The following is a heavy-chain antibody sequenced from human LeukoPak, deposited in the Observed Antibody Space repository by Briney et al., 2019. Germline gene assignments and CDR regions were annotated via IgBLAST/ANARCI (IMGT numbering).Heavy chain of an antibody. V-gene: IGHV4-59*01. CDR3: ARRISTMTHFDY. J-gene: IGHJ4*02. D-gene: IGHD2-2*01. Sequence: PSETLSLTCTVSGGSIRSYYWSWIRQPPGKGLEWIAYISYSGDITYNPSLKGRVTISIDSSKNQFSLYLRSVTAADTAVYYCARRISTMTHFDYWGQGTLVTVSS. CDR1: GGSIRSYY. CDR2: ISYSGDI.